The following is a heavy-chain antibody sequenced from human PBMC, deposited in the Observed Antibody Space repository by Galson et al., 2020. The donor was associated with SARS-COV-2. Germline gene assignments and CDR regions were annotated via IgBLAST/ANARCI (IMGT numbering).Heavy chain of an antibody. CDR2: IFFDGSKK. V-gene: IGHV3-33*01. CDR1: GFTFSDHA. Sequence: GESLKISCAASGFTFSDHAMHWVRQAPGKGLEWVAQIFFDGSKKYYGDSVRGRFTISRDSSKNTVYLQMNNLRVDDTAVYFCARDGQLSSGWAFDYWGQGTLVTVSS. J-gene: IGHJ4*02. CDR3: ARDGQLSSGWAFDY. D-gene: IGHD6-19*01.